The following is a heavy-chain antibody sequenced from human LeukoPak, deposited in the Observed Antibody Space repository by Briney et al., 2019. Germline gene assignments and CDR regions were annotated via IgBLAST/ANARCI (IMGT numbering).Heavy chain of an antibody. V-gene: IGHV1-46*01. D-gene: IGHD3-10*01. J-gene: IGHJ4*02. CDR2: INPSGGST. CDR3: ARVPPVPMVRGATGFDY. CDR1: GGTFTSYY. Sequence: ASVTVSCKASGGTFTSYYMHWVRQAPGQGLEWMGIINPSGGSTSYAQKFQGRVTMTRDTSTSTVYMELSSLRSEDTAVYYCARVPPVPMVRGATGFDYWGQGTLVTVSS.